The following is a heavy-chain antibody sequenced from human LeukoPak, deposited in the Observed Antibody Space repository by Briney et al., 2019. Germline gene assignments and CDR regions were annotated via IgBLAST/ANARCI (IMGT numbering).Heavy chain of an antibody. J-gene: IGHJ4*02. CDR3: AGFDILTGYYSARKDY. CDR1: GFTFSSYW. Sequence: GGSLTLSCAASGFTFSSYWMHWVRHAPGKGLVWVSRINSDGSSTLYADSVKGRFTISRDNAKNTLYLQMNSLRAEDTAVYYCAGFDILTGYYSARKDYWGQGTLVTVSS. CDR2: INSDGSST. V-gene: IGHV3-74*01. D-gene: IGHD3-9*01.